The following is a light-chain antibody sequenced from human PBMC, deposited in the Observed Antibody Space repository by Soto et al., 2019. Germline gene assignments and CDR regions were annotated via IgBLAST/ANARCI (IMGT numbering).Light chain of an antibody. Sequence: GXRASLSWRSSQSVTSNLAWYRQRPGQAPRLLIYDTFRRATGVPARFSGSGSGTDFTLTISRLEPEDFAVYYCQQSGSSPITFGQGTRLEI. J-gene: IGKJ5*01. CDR1: QSVTSN. CDR3: QQSGSSPIT. V-gene: IGKV3-20*01. CDR2: DTF.